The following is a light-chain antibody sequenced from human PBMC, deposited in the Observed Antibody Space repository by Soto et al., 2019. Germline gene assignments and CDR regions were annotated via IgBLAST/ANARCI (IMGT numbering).Light chain of an antibody. Sequence: QSVLTQPPSASGTPGQRVTISCSGSSSNLGSNTVNWYQQLPGTAPKLLIYRNNQRPSGVPDRFSGSKSGTSASLAISGLQSEDEADYYCAAWDDSLNGFWVFGGGTKVTVL. CDR1: SSNLGSNT. CDR3: AAWDDSLNGFWV. V-gene: IGLV1-44*01. CDR2: RNN. J-gene: IGLJ3*02.